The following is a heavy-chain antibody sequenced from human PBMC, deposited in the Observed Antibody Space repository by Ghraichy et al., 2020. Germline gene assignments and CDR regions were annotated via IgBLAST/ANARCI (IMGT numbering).Heavy chain of an antibody. D-gene: IGHD6-13*01. J-gene: IGHJ4*02. Sequence: GESLNISCAASGFTFSSYSMNWVRQAPGKGLEWVSSISSSSSYIYYADSVKGRFTISRDNAKNSLYLQMNSLRAEDTAVYYCARGADSEIPGIAAAGTDYWGQGTLVTVSS. CDR2: ISSSSSYI. V-gene: IGHV3-21*01. CDR1: GFTFSSYS. CDR3: ARGADSEIPGIAAAGTDY.